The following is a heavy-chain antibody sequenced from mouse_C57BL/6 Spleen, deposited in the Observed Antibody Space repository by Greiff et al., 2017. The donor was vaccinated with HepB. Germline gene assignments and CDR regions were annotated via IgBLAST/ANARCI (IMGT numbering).Heavy chain of an antibody. V-gene: IGHV5-17*01. Sequence: EVMLVESGGGLVKPGGSLKLSCAASGFTFSDYGMHWVRQAPEKGLEWFAYISSGSSTIYYADTVKGRFTISRDNAKNTLFLQMTSLRSEDTAMYYCARGSYYAMDYWGQGTSVTVSS. CDR3: ARGSYYAMDY. CDR1: GFTFSDYG. J-gene: IGHJ4*01. CDR2: ISSGSSTI.